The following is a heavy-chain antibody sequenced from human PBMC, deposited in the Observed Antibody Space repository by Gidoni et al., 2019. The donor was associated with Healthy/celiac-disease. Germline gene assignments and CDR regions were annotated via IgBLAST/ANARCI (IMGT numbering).Heavy chain of an antibody. D-gene: IGHD2-15*01. J-gene: IGHJ4*02. CDR2: ISAYSGTT. CDR1: GYTFTGYG. Sequence: QVQLVQSGAEVKKPGASVKDSCKASGYTFTGYGISWVRQAPGQGLEWMGWISAYSGTTNYAQKLQGRDTMTTDTSTSTAYMGLRSLRSDDTAVYYCARAQTPHMEKEGYCSGGSCLFDYWGQGTLVTVSS. V-gene: IGHV1-18*01. CDR3: ARAQTPHMEKEGYCSGGSCLFDY.